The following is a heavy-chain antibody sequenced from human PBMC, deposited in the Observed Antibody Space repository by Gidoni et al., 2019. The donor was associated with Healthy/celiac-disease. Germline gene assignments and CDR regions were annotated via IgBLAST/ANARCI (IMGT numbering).Heavy chain of an antibody. CDR2: IYPGDSDT. CDR3: ARPHLQWLVLGAFDI. J-gene: IGHJ3*02. D-gene: IGHD6-19*01. CDR1: GYSFTRYW. Sequence: EVQLVQSGAEVKKPGESLKISCKGSGYSFTRYWIGWVRQMPGKGLEWMGIIYPGDSDTRYSPSFQGQVTISADKSISTAYLQWSSLKASDTAMYYCARPHLQWLVLGAFDIWGQGTMVTVSS. V-gene: IGHV5-51*01.